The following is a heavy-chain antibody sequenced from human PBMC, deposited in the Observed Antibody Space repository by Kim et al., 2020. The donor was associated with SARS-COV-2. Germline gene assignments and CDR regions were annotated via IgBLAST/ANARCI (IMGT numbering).Heavy chain of an antibody. D-gene: IGHD3-16*01. CDR3: VRDLAGLGY. J-gene: IGHJ4*02. V-gene: IGHV6-1*01. CDR2: TYFRSKWYN. Sequence: SQTLSLTCAISGDSISNNNAAWNWIRQSPSRGLEWLGRTYFRSKWYNDYAVSVQSRIIINPDTSRNQFSLHLNSVTPEDTAVYYCVRDLAGLGYWGQGILVTVSS. CDR1: GDSISNNNAA.